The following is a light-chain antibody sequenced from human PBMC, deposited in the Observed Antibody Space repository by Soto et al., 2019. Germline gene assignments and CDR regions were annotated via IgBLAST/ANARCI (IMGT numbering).Light chain of an antibody. CDR3: QQYSRWPLT. V-gene: IGKV3-15*01. CDR2: GAS. CDR1: QSVYSN. Sequence: IGRTQSPATLSVSPGDRATFTCRDTQSVYSNVAWYRQKPGQAPRLLIYGASTRATGFHYRFSGSESRTEFTLTIASLQSDDLGIYYCQQYSRWPLTFGGGIKVEI. J-gene: IGKJ4*01.